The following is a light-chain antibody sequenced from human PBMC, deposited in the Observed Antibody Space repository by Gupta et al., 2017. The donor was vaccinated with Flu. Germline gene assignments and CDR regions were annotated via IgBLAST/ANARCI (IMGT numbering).Light chain of an antibody. Sequence: GIDYIAWYHQVPGKAPKVLIYEINKRPAGVSDRFADSRSGNPASLAISGLQAEDEGVYYCGAWDDSVGRPLFGGGTRLVVL. CDR3: GAWDDSVGRPL. J-gene: IGLJ2*01. CDR1: GIDY. V-gene: IGLV1-47*01. CDR2: EIN.